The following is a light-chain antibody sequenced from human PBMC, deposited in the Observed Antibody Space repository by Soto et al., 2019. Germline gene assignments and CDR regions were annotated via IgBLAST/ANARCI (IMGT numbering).Light chain of an antibody. CDR2: EVS. CDR3: SSYAGTNTPYV. CDR1: TVTVGGFYN. Sequence: QSALTQPPSASGSPGQSVTISATGPTVTVGGFYNVSWYQQHPGKAPKLMIYEVSKRPSGVPDRFSGSKSGNTASLTVSGLQAEDEADYYCSSYAGTNTPYVFGTGTKLTVL. V-gene: IGLV2-8*01. J-gene: IGLJ1*01.